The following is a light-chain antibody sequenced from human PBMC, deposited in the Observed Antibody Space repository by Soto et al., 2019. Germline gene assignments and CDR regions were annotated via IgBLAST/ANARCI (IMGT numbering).Light chain of an antibody. CDR1: TGAVTSEHY. CDR3: LLSYSGPRV. CDR2: NTN. V-gene: IGLV7-46*01. J-gene: IGLJ3*02. Sequence: QAVVTQEPSLTVSPGETVSLTCGSGTGAVTSEHYAYWFQQKPGQAPRTLIYNTNNKQSWTPARFSGSLLGGKAALTLSGAQPEDEAEYYCLLSYSGPRVFGGGTKLTVL.